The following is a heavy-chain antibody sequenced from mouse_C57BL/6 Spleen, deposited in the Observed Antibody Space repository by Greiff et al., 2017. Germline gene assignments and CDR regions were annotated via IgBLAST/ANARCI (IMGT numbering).Heavy chain of an antibody. J-gene: IGHJ3*01. CDR1: GYAFSSSW. CDR2: IYPGDGDT. V-gene: IGHV1-82*01. CDR3: ARPLQFAY. Sequence: QVQLQQSGPELVKPGASVKISCKASGYAFSSSWMNWVKQRPGKGLEWIGRIYPGDGDTNYNGKFKGKATLTADKSSSTAYMQLSSLTSEESAVYFCARPLQFAYWGQGTLVTVSA.